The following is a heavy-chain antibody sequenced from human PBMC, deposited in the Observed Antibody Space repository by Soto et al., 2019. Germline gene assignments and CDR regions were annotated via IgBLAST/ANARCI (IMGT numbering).Heavy chain of an antibody. CDR1: GFTFSSYA. J-gene: IGHJ4*02. Sequence: GGSLRLSCAASGFTFSSYAMHWVRQAPGKGLEWVAVISYDGSNKYYADSVKGRFTISRDNSKNTLYLQMNSLRAEDTAVYYCARDSSSWSDLEYFDYWGQGTLVTVSS. D-gene: IGHD6-13*01. CDR3: ARDSSSWSDLEYFDY. CDR2: ISYDGSNK. V-gene: IGHV3-30-3*01.